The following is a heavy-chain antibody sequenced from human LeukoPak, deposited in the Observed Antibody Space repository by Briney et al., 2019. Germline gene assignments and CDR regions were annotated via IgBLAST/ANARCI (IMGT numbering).Heavy chain of an antibody. J-gene: IGHJ3*02. V-gene: IGHV4-34*01. Sequence: SETLSLTCAVYGGSFSGYYWSWIRQPPEKGLEWIGEINHSGSTNYNPSLKSRVTISVDTSKNQFSLKLSSVTAADTAVYYCARGIRNRYAVTVTGWAFDIWGQGTMVTVSS. CDR2: INHSGST. D-gene: IGHD3-16*02. CDR3: ARGIRNRYAVTVTGWAFDI. CDR1: GGSFSGYY.